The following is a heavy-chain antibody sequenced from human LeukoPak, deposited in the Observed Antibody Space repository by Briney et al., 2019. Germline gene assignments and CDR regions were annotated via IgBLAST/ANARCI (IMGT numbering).Heavy chain of an antibody. D-gene: IGHD4-23*01. V-gene: IGHV3-23*01. CDR1: GFTFSSYA. J-gene: IGHJ4*02. CDR2: ISSSADST. CDR3: AKPLEKYTYGGNFDY. Sequence: GGSLRLSCEASGFTFSSYAMSWVRQAPGKGLAWVSVISSSADSTYYADSVKDRFTISRDNSKNTLYLQMNNLRAEDTAVYYCAKPLEKYTYGGNFDYWGQGLLVTVSS.